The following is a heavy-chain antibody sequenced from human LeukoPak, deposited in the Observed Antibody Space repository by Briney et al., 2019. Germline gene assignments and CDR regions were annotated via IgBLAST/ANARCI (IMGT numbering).Heavy chain of an antibody. V-gene: IGHV4-39*07. J-gene: IGHJ3*02. CDR1: GGSISSSSYY. D-gene: IGHD5-24*01. CDR2: IYYSGST. CDR3: ARGHLGMATIHNAFDI. Sequence: PSETLSLTCTVSGGSISSSSYYWGWIRQPPGKGLEWIGSIYYSGSTYYNPSLKSRVTISVDTSKNQFSLKLSSVTAADTAVYYCARGHLGMATIHNAFDIWGQGTMVTVSS.